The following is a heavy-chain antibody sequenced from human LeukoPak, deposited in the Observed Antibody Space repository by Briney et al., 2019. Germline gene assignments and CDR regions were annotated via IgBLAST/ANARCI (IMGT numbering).Heavy chain of an antibody. D-gene: IGHD6-13*01. CDR1: GFTVSSNY. Sequence: GGSLRLSCAVSGFTVSSNYMSWVRQAPGKGLEWVSIIYSGGYTFYADSVKGRFTISRDNSKNTLYLQMNSLRAEDTAVYYCARTAAGTFFDYWGQGTQVTVSS. J-gene: IGHJ4*02. CDR3: ARTAAGTFFDY. CDR2: IYSGGYT. V-gene: IGHV3-53*01.